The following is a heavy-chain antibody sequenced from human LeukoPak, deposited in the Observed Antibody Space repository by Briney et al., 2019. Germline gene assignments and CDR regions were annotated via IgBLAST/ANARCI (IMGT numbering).Heavy chain of an antibody. CDR1: GFTFSDYG. J-gene: IGHJ1*01. CDR2: IWYDGGKK. CDR3: ARDRGREDQYFQH. V-gene: IGHV3-33*01. Sequence: PGGSLRLSCAASGFTFSDYGMYWVRQAPGKGLEWAALIWYDGGKKYYTDSVRGRFTISRDNSKNTLYLQMNSLRAEDTAVYYCARDRGREDQYFQHWGQGTLVTVSS.